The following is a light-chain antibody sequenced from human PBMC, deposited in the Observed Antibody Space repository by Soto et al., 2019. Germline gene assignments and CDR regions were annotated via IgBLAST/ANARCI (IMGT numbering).Light chain of an antibody. V-gene: IGKV1-39*01. Sequence: DIQMTQSPSSLSASVGDRVTMTCRASQTSATYINWYQQKSGSAPRLLIYEASGLQSGVPSRFSGSRAGTHFLLTISNFQPQDSATYFCQQTYTNPHTFGQGTKVEIK. CDR1: QTSATY. CDR3: QQTYTNPHT. CDR2: EAS. J-gene: IGKJ1*01.